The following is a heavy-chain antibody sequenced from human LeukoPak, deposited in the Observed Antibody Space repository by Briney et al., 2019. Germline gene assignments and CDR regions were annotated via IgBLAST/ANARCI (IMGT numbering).Heavy chain of an antibody. D-gene: IGHD4-17*01. J-gene: IGHJ4*02. V-gene: IGHV3-74*03. Sequence: GGSLRLSCEASGYTLSRQWTHWVRQAPGKGLVWVSHINLDGKTTYADSVKGRFTISRDNSKNTLYLQMNSLRAEDTAVYYCASHMTTKAYFDYWGQGTLVTVSS. CDR2: INLDGKT. CDR1: GYTLSRQW. CDR3: ASHMTTKAYFDY.